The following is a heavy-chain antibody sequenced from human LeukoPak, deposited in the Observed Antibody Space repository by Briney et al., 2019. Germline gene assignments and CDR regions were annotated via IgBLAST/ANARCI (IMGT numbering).Heavy chain of an antibody. CDR3: ARRGRQPSV. J-gene: IGHJ3*01. CDR2: INHSGST. Sequence: SETLSLTCAVYGGSFSGYYWSWIRKPPGKGLEWIGEINHSGSTNYNPSLKSRVTISVDTSKNQFSLKLRSVTAADTAVYYCARRGRQPSVWGQGTMVTVSS. V-gene: IGHV4-34*01. CDR1: GGSFSGYY. D-gene: IGHD6-13*01.